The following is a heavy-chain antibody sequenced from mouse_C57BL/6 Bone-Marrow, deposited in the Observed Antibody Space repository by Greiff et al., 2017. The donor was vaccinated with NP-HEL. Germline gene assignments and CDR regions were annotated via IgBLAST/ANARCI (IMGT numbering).Heavy chain of an antibody. CDR2: INPNYGTT. D-gene: IGHD1-1*01. Sequence: VQLQQSGPELVKPGASVKLSCKASGYSFTDYNMHWVKQSTGKGLEWIGVINPNYGTTSYNQKFKGKATLTVDQSSSTAYMQLNSLTSEDSAVYYCANTVHAMDYWGQGTSVTVSS. J-gene: IGHJ4*01. V-gene: IGHV1-39*01. CDR1: GYSFTDYN. CDR3: ANTVHAMDY.